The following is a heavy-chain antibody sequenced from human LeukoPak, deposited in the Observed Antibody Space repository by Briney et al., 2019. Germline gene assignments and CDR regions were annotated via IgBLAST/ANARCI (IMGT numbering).Heavy chain of an antibody. D-gene: IGHD4-17*01. V-gene: IGHV3-23*01. CDR3: ARDNGYGDYRY. J-gene: IGHJ4*02. CDR2: ISGSGDST. CDR1: GFTFSNYA. Sequence: GGSLRLSCAVSGFTFSNYAMSWVRQAPGKGLEWVSAISGSGDSTYYADSVRGRFTISRDNSKNTLYLQMNSLRAEDTAVYYCARDNGYGDYRYWGQGTLVTVSS.